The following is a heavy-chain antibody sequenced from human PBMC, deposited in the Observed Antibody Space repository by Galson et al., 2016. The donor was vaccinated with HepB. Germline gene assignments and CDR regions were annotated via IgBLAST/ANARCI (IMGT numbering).Heavy chain of an antibody. J-gene: IGHJ4*02. CDR3: SKVGFSDLDY. Sequence: LRLSCAASGFPFSTYPMHWVRQAPGKGLEWVATISYDGTNKYYAASVKGRFTISRDNSKNTVSLLMSSLRADDTAIYYCSKVGFSDLDYWGQGTLVTVSS. CDR2: ISYDGTNK. CDR1: GFPFSTYP. V-gene: IGHV3-30*04. D-gene: IGHD1-26*01.